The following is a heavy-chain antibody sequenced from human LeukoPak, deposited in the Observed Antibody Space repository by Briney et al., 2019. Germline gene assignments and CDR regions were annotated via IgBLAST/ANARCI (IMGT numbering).Heavy chain of an antibody. CDR3: ARDNPPYCNGGSCYSY. CDR2: IIPIIDLA. Sequence: SVKVSCKASGGTFSSYAISWVRQAPGQGLEWMGRIIPIIDLANYAQKFQGRVTITADESTSTAYMELSSLRSEDTAIYYCARDNPPYCNGGSCYSYRGQGTLVTISS. D-gene: IGHD2-15*01. CDR1: GGTFSSYA. V-gene: IGHV1-69*04. J-gene: IGHJ4*02.